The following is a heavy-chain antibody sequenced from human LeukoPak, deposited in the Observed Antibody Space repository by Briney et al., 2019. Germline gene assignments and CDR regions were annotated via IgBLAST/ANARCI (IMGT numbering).Heavy chain of an antibody. J-gene: IGHJ6*03. CDR1: GFTFSSYA. V-gene: IGHV3-30-3*02. CDR2: ISYAGSNK. Sequence: GGSLRLSCAASGFTFSSYAMHWVRQAPGKGLEWVAVISYAGSNKYYADSVKGRFTISRDNSKNTLYLQMNSLRAEDTAVYYCAKIIVVVVAATSYMDVWGKGTTVTVSS. D-gene: IGHD2-15*01. CDR3: AKIIVVVVAATSYMDV.